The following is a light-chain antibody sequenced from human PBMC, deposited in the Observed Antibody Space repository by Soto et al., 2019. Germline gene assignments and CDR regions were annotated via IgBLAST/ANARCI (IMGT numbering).Light chain of an antibody. CDR1: QSVNSNF. Sequence: EIVLTQSPGTLSLSPGERATLSCRASQSVNSNFLAWYQQTPGQAPRLLIYGASTRAAGVPDRFSGSGSETDFTLTITRLEPEDFAMYYCQQYGRSPLMYTFGQGNKLGVK. CDR2: GAS. CDR3: QQYGRSPLMYT. V-gene: IGKV3-20*01. J-gene: IGKJ2*01.